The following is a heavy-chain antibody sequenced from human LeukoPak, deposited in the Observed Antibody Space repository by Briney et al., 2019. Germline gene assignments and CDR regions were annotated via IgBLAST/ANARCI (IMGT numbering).Heavy chain of an antibody. D-gene: IGHD3-22*01. CDR1: GGSISSGSYY. J-gene: IGHJ3*02. CDR3: XSYNSXXYWDXXXDI. CDR2: IYTSGST. V-gene: IGHV4-61*02. Sequence: SETLSLTCTVSGGSISSGSYYWSWFRQPAGTGLEWIGRIYTSGSTKYNPSLKSRVTISVDTSKNQFSLKLSSVTAADTAVYYXXSYNSXXYWDXXXDIWGQG.